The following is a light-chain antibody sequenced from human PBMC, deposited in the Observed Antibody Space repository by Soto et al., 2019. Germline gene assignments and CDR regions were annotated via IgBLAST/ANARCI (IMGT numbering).Light chain of an antibody. J-gene: IGKJ4*01. CDR3: QQYYSFPLS. CDR1: QSFNTW. Sequence: DIQMTQSPSTLSASVGDRVTITCRASQSFNTWLAWYQQKPGKAPKLLIYDASSLESGAPSRFSGSGSETEFTLSISSLQPDDSATYYCQQYYSFPLSFGGGTKVDIK. V-gene: IGKV1-5*01. CDR2: DAS.